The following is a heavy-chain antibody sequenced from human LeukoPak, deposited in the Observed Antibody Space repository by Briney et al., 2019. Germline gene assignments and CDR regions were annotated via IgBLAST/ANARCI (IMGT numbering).Heavy chain of an antibody. CDR3: STSAARILTSH. J-gene: IGHJ4*02. CDR2: IISKIDGVTT. Sequence: PGGSLRLSCAASGFTFSNAWMSWVRQAPGKGLEWVGRIISKIDGVTTDYAAPVKGRFTISRDDSKNTLYLQMNSLKTEDTAVYYCSTSAARILTSHWGQGTLVTVSS. V-gene: IGHV3-15*01. D-gene: IGHD3-9*01. CDR1: GFTFSNAW.